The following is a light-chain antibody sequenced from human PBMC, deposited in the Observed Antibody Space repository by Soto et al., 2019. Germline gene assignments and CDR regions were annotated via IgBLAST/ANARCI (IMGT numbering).Light chain of an antibody. CDR3: QHYNSYSEA. V-gene: IGKV1-5*03. Sequence: DIQMTQSPSTLSGSVGDRVTITCRASQTICSWLSWYKQKPGKAPKLLIYKASTLKSGVPSRFSGSGSGTEFTLTISSLHPDDFATYYCQHYNSYSEAFGQGTKVEL. J-gene: IGKJ1*01. CDR2: KAS. CDR1: QTICSW.